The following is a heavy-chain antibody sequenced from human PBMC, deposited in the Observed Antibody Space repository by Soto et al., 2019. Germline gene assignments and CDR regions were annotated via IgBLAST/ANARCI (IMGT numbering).Heavy chain of an antibody. CDR3: ARHSPLVVVTAILSESDAFDI. CDR2: IDPSDSYT. D-gene: IGHD2-21*02. J-gene: IGHJ3*02. V-gene: IGHV5-10-1*01. Sequence: GESLKISCKGSGYSFTSYWISWVRQMPGKGLEWMGRIDPSDSYTNYSPSFQGHVTISADKSISTAYLQWSSLKASDTAMYYCARHSPLVVVTAILSESDAFDIWGQGTMVTVSS. CDR1: GYSFTSYW.